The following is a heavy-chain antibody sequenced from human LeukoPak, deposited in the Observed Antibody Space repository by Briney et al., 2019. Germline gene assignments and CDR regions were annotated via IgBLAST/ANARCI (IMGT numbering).Heavy chain of an antibody. V-gene: IGHV1-2*06. CDR3: ARGVDAFDI. Sequence: GASVKVSCKASGYTFTDYSIHWVRQAPGQGLEWMGRINPNSGGTNYAQKFQGRVTMTRDTSISTVYMELSRLRSDDSAVYYCARGVDAFDIWGQGTMVTVSS. CDR2: INPNSGGT. J-gene: IGHJ3*02. CDR1: GYTFTDYS.